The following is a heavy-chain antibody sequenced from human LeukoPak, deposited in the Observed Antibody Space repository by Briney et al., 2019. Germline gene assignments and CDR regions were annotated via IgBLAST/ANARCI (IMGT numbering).Heavy chain of an antibody. V-gene: IGHV3-23*01. CDR2: ISGSGGYT. CDR1: GFTFSNYA. CDR3: ARSPLAGPTRVDY. J-gene: IGHJ4*02. D-gene: IGHD3-3*02. Sequence: GGSLRLSCAASGFTFSNYAMSWVRQAPGKGLECVSVISGSGGYTSYADSVKGRFTISRDTSNNTLYLEMNSLRADDTAVYYCARSPLAGPTRVDYWGQGTLVTVSS.